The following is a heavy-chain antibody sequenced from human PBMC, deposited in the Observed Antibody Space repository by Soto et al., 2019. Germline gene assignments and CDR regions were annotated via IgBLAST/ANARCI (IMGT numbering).Heavy chain of an antibody. V-gene: IGHV6-1*01. D-gene: IGHD3-22*01. J-gene: IGHJ3*02. CDR3: ARGYYDSSGYLGAFDI. CDR2: TYYRSKWYN. CDR1: GDSVSSNSAA. Sequence: SQTLSLTCAISGDSVSSNSAAWNWIRQSPSRGLEWLGRTYYRSKWYNDYAVSVKSRITINPDTSKNQFSLQPNSVTPEDTAVYYCARGYYDSSGYLGAFDIWGQGTMVTVSS.